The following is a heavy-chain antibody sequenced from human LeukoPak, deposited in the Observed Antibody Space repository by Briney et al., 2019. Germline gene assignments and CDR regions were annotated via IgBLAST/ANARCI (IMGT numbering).Heavy chain of an antibody. V-gene: IGHV1-69*04. CDR3: ARDLTMIEQRRYYYYGMDV. Sequence: ASVKVSCKASGGTLSSYAISWVRQAPGQGLEWMGRIIPILGIANYAQKFQGRVTITADKSTSTAYMELSSLRSEDTAVYYCARDLTMIEQRRYYYYGMDVWGQGTTVTVSS. J-gene: IGHJ6*02. CDR1: GGTLSSYA. CDR2: IIPILGIA. D-gene: IGHD3-22*01.